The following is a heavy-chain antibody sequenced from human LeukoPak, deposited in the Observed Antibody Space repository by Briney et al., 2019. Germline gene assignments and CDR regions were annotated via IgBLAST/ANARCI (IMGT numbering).Heavy chain of an antibody. V-gene: IGHV4-38-2*01. CDR1: GYSISSGYY. Sequence: PSETPSLTCAVSGYSISSGYYWGWIRQPPGKGLEWIGSIYHSGSTYYNPSLKSRVTISVDTSKNQFSLKLSSVTAADTAVYYCARGRAARFDYWGQGTLVTVS. CDR2: IYHSGST. J-gene: IGHJ4*02. CDR3: ARGRAARFDY. D-gene: IGHD6-6*01.